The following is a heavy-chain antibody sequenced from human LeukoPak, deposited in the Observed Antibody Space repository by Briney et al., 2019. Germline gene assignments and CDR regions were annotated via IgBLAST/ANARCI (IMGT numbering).Heavy chain of an antibody. CDR2: IYPGDSNT. Sequence: GESLKISCKGSGYSFTSYWIGWVRQMPGKGLEWMGIIYPGDSNTRYSPSFQGQVTMSADKSISTAYLQWSSLKASDTAIYYCATAGGYGYLYFQHWGQGTLVTVSS. J-gene: IGHJ1*01. CDR3: ATAGGYGYLYFQH. V-gene: IGHV5-51*01. D-gene: IGHD5-18*01. CDR1: GYSFTSYW.